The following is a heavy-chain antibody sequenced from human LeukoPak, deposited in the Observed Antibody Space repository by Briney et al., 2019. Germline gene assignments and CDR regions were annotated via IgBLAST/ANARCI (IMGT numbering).Heavy chain of an antibody. CDR1: GGSISSSSYY. J-gene: IGHJ5*02. D-gene: IGHD6-13*01. V-gene: IGHV4-39*01. CDR2: IYYSGST. CDR3: ARGSSFLLWFDP. Sequence: SETLSLTCTVSGGSISSSSYYWGWIRQPPGKGLEWIGSIYYSGSTYYNPSLKSRVTISVDTSKNQFSLKLSSVTAADTALYYCARGSSFLLWFDPWGQGTLVTVSS.